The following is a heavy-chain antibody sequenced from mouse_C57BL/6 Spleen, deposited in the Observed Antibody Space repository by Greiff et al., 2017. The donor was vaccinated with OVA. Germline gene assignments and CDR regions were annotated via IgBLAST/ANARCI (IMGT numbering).Heavy chain of an antibody. J-gene: IGHJ2*01. D-gene: IGHD4-1*01. CDR2: INPSSGYT. CDR3: ASVNWDRGYFDY. Sequence: QVQLKQSGAELAKPGASVKLSCKASGYTFTSYWMHWVKQRPGQGLEWIGYINPSSGYTKYNQKFKDKATLTADKSSSTAYMQLSSLTYEDSAVYYCASVNWDRGYFDYWGQGTTLTVSS. V-gene: IGHV1-7*01. CDR1: GYTFTSYW.